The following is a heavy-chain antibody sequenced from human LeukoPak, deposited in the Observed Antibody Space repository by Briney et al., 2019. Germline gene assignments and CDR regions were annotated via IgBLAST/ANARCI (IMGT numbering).Heavy chain of an antibody. Sequence: WASVKVSCKVSGYTLTELSMHWVRQAPGKGLEWMGGFDPEDGETIYAQKFQGRVTITADESTSTAYMELSSLRSEDTAVYYCARFPMVRGVISHYMDVWGKGTTVTVSS. CDR3: ARFPMVRGVISHYMDV. V-gene: IGHV1-24*01. CDR2: FDPEDGET. CDR1: GYTLTELS. J-gene: IGHJ6*03. D-gene: IGHD3-10*01.